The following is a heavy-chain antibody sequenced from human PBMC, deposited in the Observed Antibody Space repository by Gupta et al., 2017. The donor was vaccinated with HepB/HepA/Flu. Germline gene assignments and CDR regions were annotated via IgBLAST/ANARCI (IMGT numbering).Heavy chain of an antibody. Sequence: QVQLQESGPGLVKPSETRSLTCTVSGGSISSYYWSWIRQPPGKGLEWIGDIYYSGSTTYNRSLMSLVTISVDPSKKQFSLKLGSVTPADTDLFHGARVKAVFPPGPFYCYFDLRFRGTLVTVSS. CDR1: GGSISSYY. V-gene: IGHV4-59*01. J-gene: IGHJ2*01. CDR3: ARVKAVFPPGPFYCYFDL. D-gene: IGHD6-19*01. CDR2: IYYSGST.